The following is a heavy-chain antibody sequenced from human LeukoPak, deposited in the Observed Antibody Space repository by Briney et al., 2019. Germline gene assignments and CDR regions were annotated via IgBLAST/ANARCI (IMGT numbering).Heavy chain of an antibody. J-gene: IGHJ3*02. CDR3: ARLLMGYDAFDI. CDR1: GGSISSSSYY. D-gene: IGHD1-26*01. V-gene: IGHV4-39*07. Sequence: SETLSLTCTVSGGSISSSSYYWGWIRQPPGKGLEWIGSIYYSGSTYYNPSLKSQLTISVDTSKNQFSLKLSSVTAADTAVYYCARLLMGYDAFDIWGQGTMVTVSS. CDR2: IYYSGST.